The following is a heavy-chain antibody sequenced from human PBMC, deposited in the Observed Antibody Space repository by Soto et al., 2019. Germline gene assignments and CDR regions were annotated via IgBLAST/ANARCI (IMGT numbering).Heavy chain of an antibody. Sequence: GGSLRLSCAASGFTVSSNYMSWVRQAPGKGLEWVSVIYSGGSTYYADSVKGRFTISRDNSKNTLYLQMNSLRAEDTAVYYCARDGATDTAILGGGYYYYGMDVWGQGTTVTVSS. CDR2: IYSGGST. V-gene: IGHV3-53*01. CDR1: GFTVSSNY. D-gene: IGHD5-18*01. CDR3: ARDGATDTAILGGGYYYYGMDV. J-gene: IGHJ6*02.